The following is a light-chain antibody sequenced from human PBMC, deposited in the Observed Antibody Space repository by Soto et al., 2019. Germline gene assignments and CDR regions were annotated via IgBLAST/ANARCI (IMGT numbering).Light chain of an antibody. CDR1: QSVTNNY. CDR2: GAS. Sequence: EIVLTQSPDTLSLSPGERATLSCRASQSVTNNYLAWYQQKPGQAPSLLIYGASTRATGIPGRISGSGSGTDFTLIISRLEPEDFAVYYCQQYGSSPRTFGQGTKVEIK. J-gene: IGKJ1*01. CDR3: QQYGSSPRT. V-gene: IGKV3-20*01.